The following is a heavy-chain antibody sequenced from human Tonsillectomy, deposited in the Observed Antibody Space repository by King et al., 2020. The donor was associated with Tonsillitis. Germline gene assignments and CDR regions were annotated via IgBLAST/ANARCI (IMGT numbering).Heavy chain of an antibody. CDR3: ARSNKVYYDSSGYYSNFDY. CDR2: IIAYNGNT. Sequence: QLVQSGAEVKKPGASVKVSCKASGYTFTSYGIRWVRQAPGQGLEWMGWIIAYNGNTNYAQKLQGRVTMTTDTSTSTAYMELRSLRSDDTAVYYCARSNKVYYDSSGYYSNFDYWGQGTLVTVSS. V-gene: IGHV1-18*01. J-gene: IGHJ4*02. D-gene: IGHD3-22*01. CDR1: GYTFTSYG.